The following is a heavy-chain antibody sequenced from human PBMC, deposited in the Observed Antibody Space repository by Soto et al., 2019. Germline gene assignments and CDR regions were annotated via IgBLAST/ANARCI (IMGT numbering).Heavy chain of an antibody. J-gene: IGHJ4*02. CDR2: SSPRGDTI. Sequence: VQLVESGGGLVQPGGSLRLSCVASGFSLANYPMNWVRQTPGKGLEWISYSSPRGDTIYYADSVEGRFTISRDNARNSLSLHRSSLRDEDSALYYCAKGPHTNVGWPYYFESWGQGGPVTVSS. CDR1: GFSLANYP. CDR3: AKGPHTNVGWPYYFES. D-gene: IGHD6-19*01. V-gene: IGHV3-48*02.